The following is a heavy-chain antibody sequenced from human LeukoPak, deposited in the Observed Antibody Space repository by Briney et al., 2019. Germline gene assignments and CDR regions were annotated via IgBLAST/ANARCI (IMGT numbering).Heavy chain of an antibody. CDR2: ISGSGGST. V-gene: IGHV3-23*01. CDR3: ARSRGSWPAFDI. CDR1: GFTFSSYA. D-gene: IGHD6-13*01. J-gene: IGHJ3*02. Sequence: GGPLRLSCAASGFTFSSYAMSWVRQAPGKGLEWVSAISGSGGSTYYADSMKGRFTISRDNSKNTLYLQMNSLRAEDTAVYYCARSRGSWPAFDIWGQGTMVTVSS.